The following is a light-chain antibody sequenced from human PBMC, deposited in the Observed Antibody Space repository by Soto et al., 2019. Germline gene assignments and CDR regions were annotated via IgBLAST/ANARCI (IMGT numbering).Light chain of an antibody. CDR1: ISNIESNT. V-gene: IGLV1-44*01. CDR2: SNY. Sequence: QSVLTQPPSWSGTPGKRVTISCSGSISNIESNTVTWYQQLPGTAPKLVIYSNYDRPSGVPDRFSGSTSGTSASLVIRGLQSEDEADYYCAAWDDILNGYVFGGGTKVNVL. CDR3: AAWDDILNGYV. J-gene: IGLJ1*01.